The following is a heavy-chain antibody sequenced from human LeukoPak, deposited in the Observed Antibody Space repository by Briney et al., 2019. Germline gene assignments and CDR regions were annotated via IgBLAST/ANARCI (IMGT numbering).Heavy chain of an antibody. CDR2: INPNSGGT. CDR3: ARDALYQLLSILGY. V-gene: IGHV1-2*02. J-gene: IGHJ4*02. CDR1: GYTFTGYY. Sequence: GASVKVSCXASGYTFTGYYMHWVRQAAGQGLEWMGWINPNSGGTNDAQKFQRRVTMTRDTSISTAYMELSRLRSDDTAVYYCARDALYQLLSILGYWGQGTLVTVSS. D-gene: IGHD2-2*01.